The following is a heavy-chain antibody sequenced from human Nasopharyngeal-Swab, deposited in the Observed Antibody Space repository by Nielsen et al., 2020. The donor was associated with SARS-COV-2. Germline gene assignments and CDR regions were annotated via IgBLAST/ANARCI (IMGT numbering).Heavy chain of an antibody. J-gene: IGHJ4*02. CDR2: INPSGGST. CDR1: VYTFPNHF. D-gene: IGHD5-18*01. V-gene: IGHV1-46*01. CDR3: ARGYSYGLAY. Sequence: SVTVSCQASVYTFPNHFMHWVRQAPGQGLEWMGMINPSGGSTCYAQNFQGRVTVTRDTSTSTVYMDLSSLSSEDTAVYYCARGYSYGLAYWGQGTLVTVSP.